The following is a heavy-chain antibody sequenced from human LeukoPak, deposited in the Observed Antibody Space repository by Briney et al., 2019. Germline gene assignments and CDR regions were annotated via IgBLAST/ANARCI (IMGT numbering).Heavy chain of an antibody. CDR3: AGPSIVGGHSSSFDL. V-gene: IGHV5-51*01. D-gene: IGHD1-26*01. Sequence: GEALKISFRGLGYTFRSYWIGWVRQMSRKGLELVGIIYHGDSDTRYSPSFQGQVTISADKSISHAYLQWRSLKASDTAMYYCAGPSIVGGHSSSFDLWGQGTVVTVSS. J-gene: IGHJ3*01. CDR1: GYTFRSYW. CDR2: IYHGDSDT.